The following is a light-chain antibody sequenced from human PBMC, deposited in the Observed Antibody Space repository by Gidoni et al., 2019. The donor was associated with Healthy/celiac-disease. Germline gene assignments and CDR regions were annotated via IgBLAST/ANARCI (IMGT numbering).Light chain of an antibody. Sequence: IVLSQSPGTLSLSPGERATLSCRASQRVSSSYLAWYQQKPGHAPRLLIYGASSRATGIPDRFSGSGSGTDFTLTISRLEPEDFAVYYCQQYGSSPLTFGGGTKVEIK. V-gene: IGKV3-20*01. CDR1: QRVSSSY. J-gene: IGKJ4*01. CDR3: QQYGSSPLT. CDR2: GAS.